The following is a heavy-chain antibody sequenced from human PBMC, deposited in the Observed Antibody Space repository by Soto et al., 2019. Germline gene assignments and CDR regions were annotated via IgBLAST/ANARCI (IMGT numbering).Heavy chain of an antibody. D-gene: IGHD3-9*01. CDR1: GYTFIDYG. Sequence: GASAKVSCKASGYTFIDYGVSWVRQAPGQGLEWLGWISTHTGDSNYAPTLQGRLTMSTDTSTATVYMQLRSLRSDDSAVYYCARDFFQHGTHWLDVFDIWGQGTLVTVSS. V-gene: IGHV1-18*01. CDR2: ISTHTGDS. J-gene: IGHJ3*02. CDR3: ARDFFQHGTHWLDVFDI.